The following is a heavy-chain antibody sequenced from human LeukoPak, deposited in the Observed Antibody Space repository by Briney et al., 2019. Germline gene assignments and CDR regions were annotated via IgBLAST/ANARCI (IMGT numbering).Heavy chain of an antibody. CDR3: ARILTTFDS. CDR2: FYYIGGT. V-gene: IGHV4-39*01. Sequence: SETLSLTCTVSRGSISSSSYFWGWIRQPPGKRLEWIGSFYYIGGTYYNPSLEGRVTISADSSKNQFSLKLTSVTAADTALYYCARILTTFDSWGQGTLVTVSS. CDR1: RGSISSSSYF. J-gene: IGHJ4*02. D-gene: IGHD4-11*01.